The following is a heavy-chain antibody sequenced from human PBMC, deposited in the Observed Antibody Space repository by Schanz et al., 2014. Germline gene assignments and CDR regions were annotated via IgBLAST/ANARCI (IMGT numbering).Heavy chain of an antibody. CDR3: ARDAADFYDILTEEDY. CDR2: ISAYNGNT. CDR1: GYTFTSYG. D-gene: IGHD3-9*01. J-gene: IGHJ4*02. V-gene: IGHV1-18*01. Sequence: QVQLVQSGAEVKKPGASVKVSCKASGYTFTSYGISWVRQAPGQGLEWMGWISAYNGNTKYPQKLQGSVTMTTDTSTSTAYMELRSLRSEDTTVYYCARDAADFYDILTEEDYWGQGTLVTVSS.